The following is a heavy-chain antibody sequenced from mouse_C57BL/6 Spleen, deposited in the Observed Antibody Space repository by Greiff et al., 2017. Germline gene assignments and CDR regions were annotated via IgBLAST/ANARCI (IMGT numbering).Heavy chain of an antibody. CDR1: GYTFTDYE. J-gene: IGHJ4*01. Sequence: VQLQQSGAELVRPGASVTLSCKASGYTFTDYEMPWVKQTPVHGLEWIGAIDPETGGTAYNQKFKGKAILTADKSSSTAYMELRSLTSEDSAVYYCTRGYGSSYDYAMDYWGQGTSVTVAS. D-gene: IGHD1-1*01. CDR3: TRGYGSSYDYAMDY. V-gene: IGHV1-15*01. CDR2: IDPETGGT.